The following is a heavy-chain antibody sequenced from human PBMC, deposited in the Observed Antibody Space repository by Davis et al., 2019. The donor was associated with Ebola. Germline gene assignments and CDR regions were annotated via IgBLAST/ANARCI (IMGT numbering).Heavy chain of an antibody. J-gene: IGHJ4*02. Sequence: WVRQPPGKGLEWIGSIYYSGSTYYNPSLKSRVTISVDTSKNQFSLKLRSVTAADTAVYYCMRRRSGLPIDSWGQGTLVTVSS. CDR3: MRRRSGLPIDS. D-gene: IGHD3-10*01. CDR2: IYYSGST. V-gene: IGHV4-39*01.